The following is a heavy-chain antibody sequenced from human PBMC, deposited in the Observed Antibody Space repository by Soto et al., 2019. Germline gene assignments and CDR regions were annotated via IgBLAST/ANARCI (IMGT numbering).Heavy chain of an antibody. D-gene: IGHD6-19*01. CDR1: GGSISNYY. CDR2: IYSSGTT. J-gene: IGHJ5*01. Sequence: QVLLQESGPGLVKPSETLSLTCTVSGGSISNYYWTWIRQPAGKGLEWIGRIYSSGTTNYNPSLKSRVTMLIDTSKNQFSLRLSSVTAAVTALYYCARQRTYSSSWFDYWGQGTLVTVSS. V-gene: IGHV4-4*07. CDR3: ARQRTYSSSWFDY.